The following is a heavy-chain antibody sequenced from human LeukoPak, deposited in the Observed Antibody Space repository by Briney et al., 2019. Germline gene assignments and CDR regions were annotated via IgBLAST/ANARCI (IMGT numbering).Heavy chain of an antibody. V-gene: IGHV3-15*01. CDR1: GISFTNAW. CDR3: TTAGNWSYHFYYYYGMDV. J-gene: IGHJ6*02. CDR2: IKSKTDGGTT. Sequence: GGSLRLSCAASGISFTNAWMYWVRQAPGKGLEWVGRIKSKTDGGTTDYAEPVKGRFTISRDDSKNMLYLQMNSLKTEDTAVYYCTTAGNWSYHFYYYYGMDVWGQGTTVTVSS. D-gene: IGHD1-7*01.